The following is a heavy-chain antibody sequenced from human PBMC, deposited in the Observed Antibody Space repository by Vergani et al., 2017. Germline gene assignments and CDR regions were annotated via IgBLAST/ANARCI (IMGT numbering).Heavy chain of an antibody. V-gene: IGHV1-69*04. CDR3: ARDDSSGRECDY. CDR2: IIPILGIA. D-gene: IGHD3-22*01. J-gene: IGHJ4*02. Sequence: QVQLVQSGAEVKKPGASVKVSCKASGYTFTSYGISWVRQAPGQGLEWMGRIIPILGIANYAQKFQGRVTITADKSTSTAYMELSSLRSEDTAVYYCARDDSSGRECDYWGQGTLVTVSS. CDR1: GYTFTSYG.